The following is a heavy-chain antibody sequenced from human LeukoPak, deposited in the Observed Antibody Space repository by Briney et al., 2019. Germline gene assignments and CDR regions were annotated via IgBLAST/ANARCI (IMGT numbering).Heavy chain of an antibody. CDR1: GYTFTSYG. J-gene: IGHJ6*02. Sequence: GASVKVSCKASGYTFTSYGISWVRQAPGQGPEWMGWISAYNGNTDYAQKLQGRVTMTTDTSTSTAYMELRSLRSDDTAVYYWARGWNDCSSSSCYRGYDYYYGMDVWGQGTTVTVSS. D-gene: IGHD2-2*01. CDR3: ARGWNDCSSSSCYRGYDYYYGMDV. V-gene: IGHV1-18*01. CDR2: ISAYNGNT.